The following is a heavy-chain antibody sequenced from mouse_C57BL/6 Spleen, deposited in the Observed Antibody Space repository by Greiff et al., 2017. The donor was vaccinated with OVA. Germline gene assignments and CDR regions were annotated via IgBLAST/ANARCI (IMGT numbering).Heavy chain of an antibody. J-gene: IGHJ4*01. V-gene: IGHV2-9-1*01. D-gene: IGHD1-1*01. CDR2: IWTGGGT. CDR3: ARSTTVVAHYYAMDY. Sequence: VKLVESGPGLVAPSQSLSITCTVSGFSLTSYAIGWVRQPPGKGLEWLGVIWTGGGTNYNSALKSRLSISKDNSKSQVFLKMNSLKTYDTARYYCARSTTVVAHYYAMDYWGQGTSVTVSS. CDR1: GFSLTSYA.